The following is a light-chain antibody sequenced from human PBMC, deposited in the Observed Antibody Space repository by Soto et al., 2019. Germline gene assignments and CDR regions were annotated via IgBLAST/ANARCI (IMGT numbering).Light chain of an antibody. J-gene: IGLJ1*01. Sequence: QSVLTQAASVSRSPVQSIHISCTGTSSDVGGYNYVSWYQHHPGKAPKLIIYDVSNRPSGVSNPFSGSKSGNTASLTISGLQPEDEADYYCSSYTTSNTRQLVFGAVTKVTVL. CDR1: SSDVGGYNY. CDR2: DVS. V-gene: IGLV2-14*03. CDR3: SSYTTSNTRQLV.